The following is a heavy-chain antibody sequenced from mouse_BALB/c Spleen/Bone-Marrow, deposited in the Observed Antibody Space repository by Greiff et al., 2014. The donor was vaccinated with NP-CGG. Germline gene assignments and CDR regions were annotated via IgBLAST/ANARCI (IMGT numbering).Heavy chain of an antibody. V-gene: IGHV3-2*02. Sequence: EVKLVESGPGLVKPSQSLSLTCTVTGNSITSDYAWNWIRQFQGNKLEWMGYISYSSSTNYNPSLKSRISIIRDTSKNQFFLQLNSVTAEGTATYYCARWDYGDYAMDYWGQGTSVTVSS. CDR2: ISYSSST. CDR1: GNSITSDYA. CDR3: ARWDYGDYAMDY. J-gene: IGHJ4*01. D-gene: IGHD1-2*01.